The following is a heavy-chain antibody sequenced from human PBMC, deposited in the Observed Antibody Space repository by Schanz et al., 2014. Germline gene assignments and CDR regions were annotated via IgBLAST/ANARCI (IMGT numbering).Heavy chain of an antibody. J-gene: IGHJ4*02. CDR3: ARESPFGGDCFSH. CDR2: ISNDGSDE. Sequence: QVQLVESGGCVVQPWRSLRLSCAASGFTFSTCAMHWVRQAPGKGLEWVAVISNDGSDEHYADSVKGRFTISRDNSKNTLYLQMNSLRAEDTAVYYCARESPFGGDCFSHWGQGTLVTVSS. CDR1: GFTFSTCA. D-gene: IGHD2-21*01. V-gene: IGHV3-30*04.